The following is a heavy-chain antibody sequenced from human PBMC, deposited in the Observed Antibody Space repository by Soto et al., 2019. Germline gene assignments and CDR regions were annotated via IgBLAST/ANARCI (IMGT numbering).Heavy chain of an antibody. CDR1: GYTFTSYG. D-gene: IGHD6-13*01. Sequence: ASVKVSCKASGYTFTSYGIHWVRQAPVQRLEWMVWSNASNGDTKYSPKFQCRVTITRDTSASTAYMELSSLRSEDTAVYYCVRRHVSATGIDWFDPWGQGTLVTVSS. CDR3: VRRHVSATGIDWFDP. V-gene: IGHV1-3*01. J-gene: IGHJ5*02. CDR2: SNASNGDT.